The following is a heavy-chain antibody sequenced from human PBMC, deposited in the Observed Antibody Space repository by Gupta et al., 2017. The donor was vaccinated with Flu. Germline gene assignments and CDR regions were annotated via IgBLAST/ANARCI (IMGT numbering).Heavy chain of an antibody. CDR1: GFPFSSYA. D-gene: IGHD6-19*01. Sequence: EVQLLESGGGLVQPGGSLRLSCAASGFPFSSYAMSWVRQAPGKGLEWVSAISGSGGSTYYADSVKGRFTISRDNSKNTLYLQMNSLRAEDTAVYYCAKLWGQWLGHFDYWGQGTLVTVSS. CDR3: AKLWGQWLGHFDY. CDR2: ISGSGGST. J-gene: IGHJ4*02. V-gene: IGHV3-23*01.